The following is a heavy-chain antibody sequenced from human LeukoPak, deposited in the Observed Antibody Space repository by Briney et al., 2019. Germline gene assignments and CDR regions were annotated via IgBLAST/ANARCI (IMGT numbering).Heavy chain of an antibody. Sequence: SETLSLTCSVSGGSIDTYYWTWVRQPPGRGLEWIGFVFYSGIANYNRSLGSRVTISVDTSKNQFSLKLTSVTAADTAIYYCARWGESVTGVDYWGQGILVTVSS. CDR3: ARWGESVTGVDY. V-gene: IGHV4-59*08. CDR1: GGSIDTYY. J-gene: IGHJ4*02. D-gene: IGHD6-19*01. CDR2: VFYSGIA.